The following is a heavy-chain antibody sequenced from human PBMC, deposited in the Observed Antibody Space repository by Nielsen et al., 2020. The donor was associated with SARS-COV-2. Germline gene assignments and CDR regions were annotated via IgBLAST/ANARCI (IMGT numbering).Heavy chain of an antibody. D-gene: IGHD6-13*01. J-gene: IGHJ4*02. CDR1: GGSVSSGSYY. CDR2: IYYSGST. Sequence: SETLSLTCTVSGGSVSSGSYYWSWIRQPPGKGLEWIGYIYYSGSTNYNPSLKSRVTTSVDTSKNQFSLKLSSVTAADTAVYYCARYGSSWYSGFDYWGQGTLVTVSS. CDR3: ARYGSSWYSGFDY. V-gene: IGHV4-61*01.